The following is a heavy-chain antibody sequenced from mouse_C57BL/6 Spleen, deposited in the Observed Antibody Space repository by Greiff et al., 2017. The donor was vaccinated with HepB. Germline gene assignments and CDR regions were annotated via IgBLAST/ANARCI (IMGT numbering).Heavy chain of an antibody. CDR2: IHPNSGST. Sequence: QVQLQQPGAELVKPGASVKLSCKASGYTFTSYWMHWVKQRPGQGLEWIGMIHPNSGSTNYNEKFKSKATLTVDKSSSTAYMQLSSLTSEDSAVYYCARPSGRGYAMDYWGQGTSVTVSS. CDR1: GYTFTSYW. CDR3: ARPSGRGYAMDY. V-gene: IGHV1-64*01. J-gene: IGHJ4*01. D-gene: IGHD4-1*01.